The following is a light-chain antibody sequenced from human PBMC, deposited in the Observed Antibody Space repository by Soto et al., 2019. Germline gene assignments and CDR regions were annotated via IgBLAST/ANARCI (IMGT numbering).Light chain of an antibody. CDR1: SSDVGGYHY. CDR3: CSYAGSYTLV. Sequence: QSAVTQPRSVSGSPGQSVTLSCTGTSSDVGGYHYVSWYQHHPGKAPKIIIFDVNKRPSGVPDRFSGSKSGNTASLTISGLQTEDEADYYCCSYAGSYTLVFGGGTKLTVL. J-gene: IGLJ2*01. CDR2: DVN. V-gene: IGLV2-11*01.